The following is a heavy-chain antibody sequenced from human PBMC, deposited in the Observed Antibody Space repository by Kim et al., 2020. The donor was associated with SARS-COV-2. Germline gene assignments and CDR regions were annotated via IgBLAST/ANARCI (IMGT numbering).Heavy chain of an antibody. CDR3: ASSGNYYGSGSYYSS. Sequence: GESLKISCKGSTYSFTSNWIAWVRQMPGTGLEWMGIIYPGDSDTRYSPSFQGQVTISADKSISTAYLQWSSLKASDTAMYYCASSGNYYGSGSYYSSWGQGTLFTVSS. V-gene: IGHV5-51*01. J-gene: IGHJ5*02. CDR2: IYPGDSDT. D-gene: IGHD3-10*01. CDR1: TYSFTSNW.